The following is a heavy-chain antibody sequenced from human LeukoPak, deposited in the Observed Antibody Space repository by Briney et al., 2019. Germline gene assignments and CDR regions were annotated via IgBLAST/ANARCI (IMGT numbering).Heavy chain of an antibody. CDR2: INHSGST. D-gene: IGHD3-16*02. Sequence: SETLSLTCAVYGGSFSGYYWSWIRQPPGKGLEWIGEINHSGSTNYNPFLKSRVTISVDTSKNQFSLKLSSVTAADTAVYYCARGGYDYVWGSYRYTYFDYWGQGTLVTVSS. CDR1: GGSFSGYY. V-gene: IGHV4-34*01. J-gene: IGHJ4*02. CDR3: ARGGYDYVWGSYRYTYFDY.